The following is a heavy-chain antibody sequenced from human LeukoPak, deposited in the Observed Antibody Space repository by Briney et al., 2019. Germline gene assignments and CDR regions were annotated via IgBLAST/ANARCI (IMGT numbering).Heavy chain of an antibody. V-gene: IGHV4-59*06. CDR1: GGSISSYY. D-gene: IGHD2-2*01. CDR3: TSCWASKYFQH. Sequence: PSETLSLTCTVSGGSISSYYWSWIRQPPGKGLEWIGYIYYSGSTYYNPSLKSRVTISVDTSKNQFSLKLSSVTAADTAVYYCTSCWASKYFQHWGQGTLVTVSS. J-gene: IGHJ1*01. CDR2: IYYSGST.